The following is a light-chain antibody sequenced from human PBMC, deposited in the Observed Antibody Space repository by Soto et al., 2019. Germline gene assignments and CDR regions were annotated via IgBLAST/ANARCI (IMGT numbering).Light chain of an antibody. CDR3: QQYGSSPRT. Sequence: EIVLTQSPGTLSLSPGERATLSCRASKSFSSSYLAWYQQKPGQAPRLVIHGTSSRATGIPDRFSGSGSGTEFTLTISGLEPEDFAVYYCQQYGSSPRTFGQGTKVDIK. CDR2: GTS. J-gene: IGKJ1*01. V-gene: IGKV3-20*01. CDR1: KSFSSSY.